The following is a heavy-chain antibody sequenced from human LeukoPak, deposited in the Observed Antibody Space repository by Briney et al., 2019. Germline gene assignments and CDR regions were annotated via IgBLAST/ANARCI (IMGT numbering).Heavy chain of an antibody. V-gene: IGHV3-7*04. CDR1: EFTFSSYF. D-gene: IGHD5-12*01. CDR2: IKQDGSEK. CDR3: ARDQLLVYRGCDSFDY. J-gene: IGHJ4*02. Sequence: GGSLRLSCAASEFTFSSYFMSWVRQAPGKGLEWVAKIKQDGSEKYYVDSVKGRFTISRDNAKNSLYLQMNSLRAEDTAVYYCARDQLLVYRGCDSFDYWGRGTLVTVSS.